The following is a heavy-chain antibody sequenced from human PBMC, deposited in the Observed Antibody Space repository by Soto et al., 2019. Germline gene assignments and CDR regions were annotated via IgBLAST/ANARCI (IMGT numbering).Heavy chain of an antibody. CDR2: ISAYNGGT. V-gene: IGHV1-2*04. CDR1: GYTFTGYY. J-gene: IGHJ6*02. Sequence: ASVKVSCKASGYTFTGYYIRWVRQAPGQGLEWMGWISAYNGGTNYAQKFQGWVTMTTDTSTSTAYMELRRLRSDDTAGYYCARLSTGYSSGWQTYYYYYYVMDVGGQGTTVTVSS. D-gene: IGHD6-19*01. CDR3: ARLSTGYSSGWQTYYYYYYVMDV.